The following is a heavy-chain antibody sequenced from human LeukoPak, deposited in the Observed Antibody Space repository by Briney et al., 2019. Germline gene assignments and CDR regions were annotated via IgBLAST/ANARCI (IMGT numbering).Heavy chain of an antibody. Sequence: SETMSSTCSVSRYSTSRGYYWAWIRQPPGQGLEWIGSIYHSESAYNNSSLKSRATISVDTSTTQYLLGLPPGTAADMAVYYCARVGGYGFHYYSMDVWGKGATVTVSS. CDR2: IYHSESA. V-gene: IGHV4-38-2*02. J-gene: IGHJ6*03. CDR1: RYSTSRGYY. D-gene: IGHD5-12*01. CDR3: ARVGGYGFHYYSMDV.